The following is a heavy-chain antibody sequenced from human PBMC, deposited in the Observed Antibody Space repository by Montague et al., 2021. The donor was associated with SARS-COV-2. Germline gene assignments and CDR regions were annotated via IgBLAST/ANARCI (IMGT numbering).Heavy chain of an antibody. CDR2: TDWDDDK. CDR1: GLPLSTSGLC. Sequence: TLSLTCTLSGLPLSTSGLCVGWIRQPPGKALEWLALTDWDDDKYYSPSLKTRLSISKDTSKNQVVLTMANMEPVDTATYYCARIPNDSWYVSYFDYWGQGILVPVSS. CDR3: ARIPNDSWYVSYFDY. J-gene: IGHJ4*02. V-gene: IGHV2-70*01. D-gene: IGHD6-13*01.